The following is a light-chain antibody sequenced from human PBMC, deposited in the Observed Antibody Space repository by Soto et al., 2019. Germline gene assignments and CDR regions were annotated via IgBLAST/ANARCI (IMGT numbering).Light chain of an antibody. CDR3: SSYTSGNTLVL. Sequence: QSALTQPASVSGSPGQSITISCTGASSDVGGYNYVSWYQQHPGKAPKLMIYDVSKRPSGVSNRFSGSKSGNTASLTISGLQPEDEADCYCSSYTSGNTLVLFGGGTKLTVL. V-gene: IGLV2-14*03. J-gene: IGLJ2*01. CDR1: SSDVGGYNY. CDR2: DVS.